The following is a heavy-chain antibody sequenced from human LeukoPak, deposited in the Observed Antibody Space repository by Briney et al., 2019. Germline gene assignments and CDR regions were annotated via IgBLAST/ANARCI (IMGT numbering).Heavy chain of an antibody. Sequence: PGGSLRLSCAASGSTVSTDHMSWVRQAPGKGLEWVAVSYSGGTSQYAESVKGRFTISRDNSKNTLDLQMNSLRVEDTALYYCARVWELSFDYWGQGTLVTVSS. CDR1: GSTVSTDH. D-gene: IGHD1-26*01. CDR3: ARVWELSFDY. V-gene: IGHV3-53*01. CDR2: SYSGGTS. J-gene: IGHJ4*02.